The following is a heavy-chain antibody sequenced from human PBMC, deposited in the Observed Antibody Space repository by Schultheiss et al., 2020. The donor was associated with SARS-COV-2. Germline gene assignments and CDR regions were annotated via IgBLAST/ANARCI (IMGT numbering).Heavy chain of an antibody. CDR3: TTVAWGGY. J-gene: IGHJ4*02. Sequence: GGSLRLSCAASGFTFSSYSMNWVRQAPGKGLEWVAVISYDGSNKYYADSVKGRFTISRDNSKNTLYLQMNSLKTEDTAVYYCTTVAWGGYWGQGTLVTVSS. D-gene: IGHD3-16*01. CDR1: GFTFSSYS. V-gene: IGHV3-30*03. CDR2: ISYDGSNK.